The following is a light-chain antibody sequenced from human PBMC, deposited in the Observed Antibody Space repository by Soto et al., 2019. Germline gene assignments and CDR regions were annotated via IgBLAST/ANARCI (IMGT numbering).Light chain of an antibody. Sequence: AIQLTQSPSSLSASVGDRVTISCRASRAIRKVLAWYQHAPGKDPKCLIYGASILHSGVPSRFSGSGSGTDFTLTISSLLPEDFATYYCLQDFNYPSTFGHGTRLESK. CDR1: RAIRKV. CDR3: LQDFNYPST. CDR2: GAS. V-gene: IGKV1-6*01. J-gene: IGKJ5*01.